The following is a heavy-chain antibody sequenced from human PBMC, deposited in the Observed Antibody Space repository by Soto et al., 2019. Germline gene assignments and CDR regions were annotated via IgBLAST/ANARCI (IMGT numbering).Heavy chain of an antibody. J-gene: IGHJ4*02. CDR1: GGSISSGGYY. Sequence: QVQLQESGPGLVKPSQTLSLTCTVSGGSISSGGYYWSWLRQHPGKGLEWSGYIYYSGSTYYNPSLRGRVTISVDTAKNQFSLKLSSVTAADTAVYYCAREGATGAVDYCGQGTLVTVSS. CDR2: IYYSGST. CDR3: AREGATGAVDY. D-gene: IGHD3-9*01. V-gene: IGHV4-31*03.